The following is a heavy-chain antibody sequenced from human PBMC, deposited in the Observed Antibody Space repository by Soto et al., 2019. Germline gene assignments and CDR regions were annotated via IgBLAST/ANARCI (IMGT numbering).Heavy chain of an antibody. CDR3: ARAGHHGGIVVVPAAMDLWFDP. V-gene: IGHV1-46*01. D-gene: IGHD2-2*01. CDR2: ISPSGGST. Sequence: ASVKVSCKASGYTFTSYYMHWVRQAPGQGLEWMGIISPSGGSTSYSQKFQGRATMTRDTSTSTAYMELSSLRSEDTAVYYCARAGHHGGIVVVPAAMDLWFDPWGQGTLVTVSS. CDR1: GYTFTSYY. J-gene: IGHJ5*02.